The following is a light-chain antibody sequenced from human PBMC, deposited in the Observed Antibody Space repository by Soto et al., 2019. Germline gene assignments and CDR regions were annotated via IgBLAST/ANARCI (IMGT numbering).Light chain of an antibody. CDR2: GAS. CDR3: QYCGSSPHT. J-gene: IGKJ4*02. CDR1: QSVSRDS. Sequence: EIVLTQSPATLSLSPGERATLSCRASQSVSRDSLAWYQHKPCQAPRFLLYGASTRATGIPDRFSGGGSGTYFSLTISRLEPEDFAVYYCQYCGSSPHTFGGGPNVEIK. V-gene: IGKV3-20*01.